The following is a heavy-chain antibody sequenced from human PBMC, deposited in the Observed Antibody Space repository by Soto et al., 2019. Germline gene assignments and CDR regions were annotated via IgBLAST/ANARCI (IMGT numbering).Heavy chain of an antibody. CDR2: IYSGGNT. CDR3: AAFLATVQTPFQH. V-gene: IGHV3-66*01. CDR1: GFTVSNNY. J-gene: IGHJ1*01. D-gene: IGHD4-17*01. Sequence: EVQLVESGGGLVQPGGSLRLSCAASGFTVSNNYMSWVRQSPGKGLEWVSLIYSGGNTKYADSVKGRFTISRDSSTNTLFLQMNSLRAEDTAMFYCAAFLATVQTPFQHWGQGTGVIVSS.